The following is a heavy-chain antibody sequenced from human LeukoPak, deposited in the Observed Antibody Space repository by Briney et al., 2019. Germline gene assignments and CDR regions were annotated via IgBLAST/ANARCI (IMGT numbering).Heavy chain of an antibody. CDR2: INHSGST. CDR3: ARGRGSVLGY. Sequence: SETLSLTCAVYGGSFSGYYWSWIRQPPGKGLEWIGEINHSGSTNYNPSLKSRVTISVDTSKNQFSLKLSSVTAADTAVYYCARGRGSVLGYWGQGTLVTVSS. CDR1: GGSFSGYY. V-gene: IGHV4-34*01. J-gene: IGHJ4*02. D-gene: IGHD3-16*01.